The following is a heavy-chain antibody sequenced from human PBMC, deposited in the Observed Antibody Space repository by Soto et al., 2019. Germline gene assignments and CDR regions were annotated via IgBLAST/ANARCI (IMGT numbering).Heavy chain of an antibody. CDR1: GYSFSTYW. Sequence: GESLKISCKGSGYSFSTYWIAWVRQVRGKGLDWMGIIYPGESDTRYSPSFQGQVTISADKSITTAYLQWSSLKASDPAMPYCARLPLSQHYYYGLDVWGQGTAVTVSS. D-gene: IGHD2-2*01. CDR2: IYPGESDT. J-gene: IGHJ6*02. CDR3: ARLPLSQHYYYGLDV. V-gene: IGHV5-51*01.